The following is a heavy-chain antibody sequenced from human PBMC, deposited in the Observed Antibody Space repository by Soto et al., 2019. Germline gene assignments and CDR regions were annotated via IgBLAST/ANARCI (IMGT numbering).Heavy chain of an antibody. V-gene: IGHV3-23*01. CDR2: ISGSGGST. CDR3: AKDQSSYDFWSGYYPHYYYYYMDV. Sequence: GWSLRLSCAASGFTFSSYAMSWVRQAPGKGLEWVSAISGSGGSTYYADSVKGRFTISRDNSKNTLYLQMNSLRAEDTAVYYCAKDQSSYDFWSGYYPHYYYYYMDVWGKGTTVTVSS. J-gene: IGHJ6*03. CDR1: GFTFSSYA. D-gene: IGHD3-3*01.